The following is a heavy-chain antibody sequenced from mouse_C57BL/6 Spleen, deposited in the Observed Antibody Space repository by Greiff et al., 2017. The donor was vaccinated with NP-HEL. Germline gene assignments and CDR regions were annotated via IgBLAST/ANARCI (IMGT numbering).Heavy chain of an antibody. CDR3: AREGITTVGRAMDY. CDR1: GYAFSSSW. J-gene: IGHJ4*01. CDR2: IYPGDGDT. V-gene: IGHV1-82*01. D-gene: IGHD1-1*01. Sequence: VQLVESGPELVKPGASVKISCKASGYAFSSSWMNWVKQRPGKGLEWIGRIYPGDGDTNYNGKFKGKATLTADKSSSTAYMQLSSLTSEDSAVYFCAREGITTVGRAMDYWGQGTSVTVSS.